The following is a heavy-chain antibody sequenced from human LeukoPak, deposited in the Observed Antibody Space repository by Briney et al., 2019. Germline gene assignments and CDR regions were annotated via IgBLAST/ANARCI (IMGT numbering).Heavy chain of an antibody. CDR3: ARIFYDSSGYPYGALDY. CDR1: GFTFSTYA. V-gene: IGHV3-23*01. J-gene: IGHJ4*02. Sequence: GGSLRLSCATSGFTFSTYAMSWVRQAPGKGLEWVSTMSGSGARTYYADSVKGRFTISRHNSKNALYLQMNSLRAEDTAVYYCARIFYDSSGYPYGALDYWGQGTLVTVSS. D-gene: IGHD3-22*01. CDR2: MSGSGART.